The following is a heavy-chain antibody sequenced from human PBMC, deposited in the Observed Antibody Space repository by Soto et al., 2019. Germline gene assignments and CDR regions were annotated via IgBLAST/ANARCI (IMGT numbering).Heavy chain of an antibody. D-gene: IGHD5-12*01. V-gene: IGHV3-23*01. CDR2: ISGSGGST. Sequence: GSLRLSCAASGXTFSSYAMSWVRQAPGKGLEWVSAISGSGGSTYYADSVKGRFTISRDNSKKTLYLQMTSLRAEDTAVYYCAEGSVATFGAFDIWGQGTMVTVSS. J-gene: IGHJ3*02. CDR1: GXTFSSYA. CDR3: AEGSVATFGAFDI.